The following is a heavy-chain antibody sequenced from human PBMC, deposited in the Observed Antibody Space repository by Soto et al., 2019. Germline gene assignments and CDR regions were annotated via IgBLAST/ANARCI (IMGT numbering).Heavy chain of an antibody. J-gene: IGHJ6*02. CDR1: GGTFSSYA. Sequence: QVQLVQSGAEVKKPGSSVKVSCKASGGTFSSYAISWVRQAPGQGLEWMGGIIPIFGTANYAQKFQGRVTITADESTSTAYMELSSLRSEDTAVYYCARDQDRCYVIKLIYVYNMDVWGQGTTVTVSS. CDR2: IIPIFGTA. V-gene: IGHV1-69*12. CDR3: ARDQDRCYVIKLIYVYNMDV. D-gene: IGHD2-15*01.